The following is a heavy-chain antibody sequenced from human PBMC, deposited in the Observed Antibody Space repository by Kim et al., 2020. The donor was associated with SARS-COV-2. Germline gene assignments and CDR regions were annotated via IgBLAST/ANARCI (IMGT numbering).Heavy chain of an antibody. J-gene: IGHJ6*02. CDR3: ARDPGGERWLQLTYYYYYGMDG. Sequence: GGSLRLSCAASGFTFSSYGMHWVRQAPGKGLEWVAVIWYDGRKRYYGDSVKGRFTISRDNFKNTLYLQMNSLRAEDTAVYYCARDPGGERWLQLTYYYYYGMDGWGQGATVTVSS. CDR1: GFTFSSYG. CDR2: IWYDGRKR. V-gene: IGHV3-33*01. D-gene: IGHD1-1*01.